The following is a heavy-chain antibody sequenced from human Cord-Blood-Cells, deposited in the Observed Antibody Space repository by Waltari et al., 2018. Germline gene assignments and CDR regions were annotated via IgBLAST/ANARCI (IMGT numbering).Heavy chain of an antibody. CDR2: IYSGGST. Sequence: EVQLVESGGGLIQPGGSLRLSCAASGFTVSSNYIIWVRQAPGKGLEWVSVIYSGGSTYYADSVKGRFTISRDNSKNTLYLQMNSLRAEDTAVYYCAREGRVVDYGVDLWGRGTLVTVSS. J-gene: IGHJ2*01. V-gene: IGHV3-53*01. CDR3: AREGRVVDYGVDL. CDR1: GFTVSSNY. D-gene: IGHD4-17*01.